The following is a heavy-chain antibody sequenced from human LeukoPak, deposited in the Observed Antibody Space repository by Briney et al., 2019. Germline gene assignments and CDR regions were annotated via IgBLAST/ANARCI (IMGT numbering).Heavy chain of an antibody. Sequence: ASVKVSCKASGYTFKNYGISWVRQAPGQGLEWMGWISAYNGYTKYAQKLQGRVTMTTDTSTSTAYMELGSLRSDDTAVYYCARDSGFTDAFDIWGQGTMVTVSS. CDR2: ISAYNGYT. CDR1: GYTFKNYG. V-gene: IGHV1-18*01. CDR3: ARDSGFTDAFDI. J-gene: IGHJ3*02.